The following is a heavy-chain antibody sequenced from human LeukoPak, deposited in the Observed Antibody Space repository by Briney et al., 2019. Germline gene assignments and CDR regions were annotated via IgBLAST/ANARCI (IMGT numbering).Heavy chain of an antibody. CDR2: IKQDGSDK. D-gene: IGHD1-26*01. V-gene: IGHV3-7*03. CDR3: ARDTAGADY. J-gene: IGHJ4*02. Sequence: GSLRLSCAASAFALSTYTMEWVRQAPGKGLEWVANIKQDGSDKYYVDSVKGRFTISRDNAKNSLYLQMNSLRAEDTAVYYCARDTAGADYWGQGTLVTVSS. CDR1: AFALSTYT.